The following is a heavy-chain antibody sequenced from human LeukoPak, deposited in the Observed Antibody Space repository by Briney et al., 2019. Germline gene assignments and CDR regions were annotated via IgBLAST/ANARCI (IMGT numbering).Heavy chain of an antibody. CDR2: INHSGST. V-gene: IGHV4-34*01. J-gene: IGHJ3*02. CDR3: ARGAPTTIFGVVIIPRTGAFDI. CDR1: GGSFSGYY. Sequence: PSETLSLTCAVYGGSFSGYYWSWIRQPPGKGLEWFGEINHSGSTNYNPSLKSRVTISVDPSKNQFSLKMSSVTAADTAVYYCARGAPTTIFGVVIIPRTGAFDIWGQGTMVTVSS. D-gene: IGHD3-3*01.